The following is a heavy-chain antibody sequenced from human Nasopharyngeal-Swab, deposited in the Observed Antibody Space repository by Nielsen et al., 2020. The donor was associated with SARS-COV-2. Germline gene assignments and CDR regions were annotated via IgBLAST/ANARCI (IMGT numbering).Heavy chain of an antibody. J-gene: IGHJ4*02. CDR1: GFTFSSYA. D-gene: IGHD4-17*01. CDR2: ISYDGSNK. Sequence: GGSLRLSCAASGFTFSSYAMHWVRQAPGKGLEWVAVISYDGSNKYYADSVKGRFTISRDNSKNTLYLQMNSLRAEDTAVYYCARGGYDYGDYFDYWGQGTLVTVSS. V-gene: IGHV3-30*04. CDR3: ARGGYDYGDYFDY.